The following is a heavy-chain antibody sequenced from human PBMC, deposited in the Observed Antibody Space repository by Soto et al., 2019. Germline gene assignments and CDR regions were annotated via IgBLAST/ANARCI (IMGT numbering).Heavy chain of an antibody. CDR3: TIVSSSFDY. CDR2: IRSKANSYAT. J-gene: IGHJ4*02. V-gene: IGHV3-73*01. CDR1: GFTFSGSA. Sequence: GGSLRLSCAASGFTFSGSAMHWVRQASGKGLEWVGRIRSKANSYATAYAASVKGRFTISRDDSKNTAYLQMNSLKTDDTAVYYCTIVSSSFDYWGQGTLVTVSS. D-gene: IGHD6-6*01.